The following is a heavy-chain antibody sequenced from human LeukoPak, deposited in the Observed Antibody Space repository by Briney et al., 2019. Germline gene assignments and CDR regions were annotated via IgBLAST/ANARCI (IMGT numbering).Heavy chain of an antibody. J-gene: IGHJ3*02. CDR2: IRYDGSNK. D-gene: IGHD3-22*01. CDR1: GFTFSSYG. Sequence: GGSLRLSCAASGFTFSSYGMHWVRQAPGKGLEWVAFIRYDGSNKYYADSVKGRFTISRDNSKNTLYLQMNSLRAEDTAVYYCAKARPYDSSGQPDPGAFDIWGQGTMVTVSS. V-gene: IGHV3-30*02. CDR3: AKARPYDSSGQPDPGAFDI.